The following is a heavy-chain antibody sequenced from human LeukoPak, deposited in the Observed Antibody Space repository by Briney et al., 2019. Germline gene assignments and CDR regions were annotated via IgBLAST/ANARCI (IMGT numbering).Heavy chain of an antibody. Sequence: SETLSLTCAVYGGSFSGHYWSWIRQPPGKGLEWNGEINHSGSTNYNPSLKSRVTISVDTSKNQFSLKLSSVTAADTAVYYCARGTRTFDPWGQGTLVTVSS. V-gene: IGHV4-34*01. D-gene: IGHD1-14*01. CDR1: GGSFSGHY. J-gene: IGHJ5*02. CDR2: INHSGST. CDR3: ARGTRTFDP.